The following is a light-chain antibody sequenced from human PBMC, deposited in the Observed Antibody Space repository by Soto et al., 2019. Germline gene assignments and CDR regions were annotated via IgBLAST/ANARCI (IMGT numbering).Light chain of an antibody. CDR2: DAS. CDR3: QQYITWPIT. Sequence: EIGLTQSPATLSLSPGERATLSCRASQSVSSYLAWYQQKRGQAPRLLIYDASNRATGIPARFSGSGSGTDFTLTISSLEPEDFAIYYCQQYITWPITFGQGTRLEIK. J-gene: IGKJ5*01. CDR1: QSVSSY. V-gene: IGKV3-11*01.